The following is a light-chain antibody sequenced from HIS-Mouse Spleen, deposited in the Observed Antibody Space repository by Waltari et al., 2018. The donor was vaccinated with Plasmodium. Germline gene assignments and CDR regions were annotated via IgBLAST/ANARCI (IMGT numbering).Light chain of an antibody. V-gene: IGKV3-15*01. Sequence: EIVMTQSPATLSVSPGERATLSCRASQSVSSNLAWYQQKPGQAPRLLIYGASTRATGIPARFRGSGSGTEFTLTISSMQSEDFAVYYCQQDNNWPPFVATFGQGTKLEIK. CDR3: QQDNNWPPFVAT. CDR1: QSVSSN. J-gene: IGKJ2*01. CDR2: GAS.